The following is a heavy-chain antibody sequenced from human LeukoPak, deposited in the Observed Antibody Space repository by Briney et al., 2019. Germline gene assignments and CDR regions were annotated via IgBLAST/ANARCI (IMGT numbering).Heavy chain of an antibody. Sequence: PGGSLRLSCVTSGFPLSTYGVHWVRQAPGSGLEWLAYIHYDGYTTNYADSVKGRFTISRENSKNTLYLQMNSPRTEDTAVYYCAKDVAYTFDYWGQGTLVTVSS. J-gene: IGHJ4*02. CDR1: GFPLSTYG. V-gene: IGHV3-30*02. CDR3: AKDVAYTFDY. D-gene: IGHD3-16*01. CDR2: IHYDGYTT.